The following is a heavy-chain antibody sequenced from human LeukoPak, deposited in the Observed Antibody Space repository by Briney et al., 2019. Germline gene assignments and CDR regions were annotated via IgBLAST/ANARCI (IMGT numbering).Heavy chain of an antibody. D-gene: IGHD2-2*01. CDR1: GFTFSSYG. Sequence: GGSLRLSCAASGFTFSSYGMHWVRQAPGKGLEWVAVISYDGSNKYYADSVKGRFTISRDNSKNTLYLQMSSLRAEDTALYHCATGSCSSASCRKDYWGQGTLVTVSS. J-gene: IGHJ4*02. V-gene: IGHV3-30*03. CDR3: ATGSCSSASCRKDY. CDR2: ISYDGSNK.